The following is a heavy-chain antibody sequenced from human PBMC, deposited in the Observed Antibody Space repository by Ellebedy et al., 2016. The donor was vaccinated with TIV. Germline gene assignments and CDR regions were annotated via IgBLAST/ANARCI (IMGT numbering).Heavy chain of an antibody. CDR1: GFTFSSYW. CDR2: IRQDGSEK. J-gene: IGHJ6*02. Sequence: GESLKISXAASGFTFSSYWMSWVRQAPGKGLEWVANIRQDGSEKYYVGSVKGRFTISRDNAKNSLYLQMNSLRAEDTAVYYCARSQLEPRAYYYYGMDVWGQGTTVTVSS. V-gene: IGHV3-7*01. CDR3: ARSQLEPRAYYYYGMDV. D-gene: IGHD1-1*01.